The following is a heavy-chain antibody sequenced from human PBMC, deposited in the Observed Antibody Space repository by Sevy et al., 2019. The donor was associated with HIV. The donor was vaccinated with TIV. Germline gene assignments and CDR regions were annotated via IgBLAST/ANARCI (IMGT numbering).Heavy chain of an antibody. CDR2: ISSSGSSI. Sequence: GGSLRLSCTASGFTFSSYDMNWVRQAPGKGLEWVSKISSSGSSIYYADSVKGRFTISRDNPMNSLNLQMNSLGAEDTAVYYCTRNGGAFDNGFDPWGQGTLVTVSS. CDR1: GFTFSSYD. J-gene: IGHJ5*02. CDR3: TRNGGAFDNGFDP. V-gene: IGHV3-48*03. D-gene: IGHD2-8*01.